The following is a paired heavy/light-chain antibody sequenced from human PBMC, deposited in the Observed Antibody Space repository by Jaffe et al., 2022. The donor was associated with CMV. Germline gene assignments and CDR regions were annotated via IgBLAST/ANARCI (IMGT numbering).Light chain of an antibody. V-gene: IGLV1-40*01. J-gene: IGLJ3*02. CDR1: DSNLGAGYE. CDR2: TDD. CDR3: QSYDTSLTSWV. Sequence: QSVLTQSPSVSGAPGERVTLSCTGTDSNLGAGYEVHWYQQLPGKAPKLLIYTDDDRASGVSDRFSASKSGTSASLVIAGLQAEDEAEYYCQSYDTSLTSWVFGGGTKLTVL.
Heavy chain of an antibody. CDR3: ARGVTEYKLLILPEWFDL. Sequence: QVQLQESGPGLVKPSETLFLTCSVSGGSINNYYWTWIRQSPGKGLEWIGYVHNSGKTEYNPSLKSRVNISLDTSESQFSLMLTSVTAADTAVYYCARGVTEYKLLILPEWFDLWGQGALVTVSS. J-gene: IGHJ5*02. CDR1: GGSINNYY. V-gene: IGHV4-4*08. D-gene: IGHD2-2*01. CDR2: VHNSGKT.